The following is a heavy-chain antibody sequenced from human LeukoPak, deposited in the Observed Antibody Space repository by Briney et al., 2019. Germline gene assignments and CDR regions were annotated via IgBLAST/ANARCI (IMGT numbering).Heavy chain of an antibody. J-gene: IGHJ3*01. D-gene: IGHD2/OR15-2a*01. CDR1: GFTFSSYE. CDR2: IKGDGITT. CDR3: AADGEYAFLV. Sequence: GGSLRLSCAASGFTFSSYEMNWVRQAPGKGLVRVSRIKGDGITTTYADSVKGRFTISRDNAKNTLYLQMNSLRAEDTAVYYCAADGEYAFLVWGQGTMVTVSS. V-gene: IGHV3-74*01.